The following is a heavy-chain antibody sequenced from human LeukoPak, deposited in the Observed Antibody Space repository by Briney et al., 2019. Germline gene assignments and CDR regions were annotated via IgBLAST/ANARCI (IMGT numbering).Heavy chain of an antibody. CDR1: GXTFSSYW. CDR3: ARWGEGFDC. CDR2: IKQAGNDK. D-gene: IGHD3-16*01. Sequence: GGSLRLSCAASGXTFSSYWMGWVRQAPGKGLEWVANIKQAGNDKYYVDSVKGRFTISRDNAKNSLYLQMNSLRAEDTAVYYCARWGEGFDCWGQGSLVTVSS. V-gene: IGHV3-7*04. J-gene: IGHJ4*02.